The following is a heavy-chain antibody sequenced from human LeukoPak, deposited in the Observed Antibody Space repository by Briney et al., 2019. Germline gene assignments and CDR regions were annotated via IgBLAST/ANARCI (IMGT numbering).Heavy chain of an antibody. CDR2: IFYTGGT. V-gene: IGHV4-59*08. J-gene: IGHJ4*02. CDR1: GGSMSPYY. CDR3: ARLGFCRGDNCLDDY. Sequence: SETLSLTCTVSGGSMSPYYWSWMRQPPGKGPEYVGYIFYTGGTNYNPSLKRRVTVSLDTSKNQFSLKRSSVTATDTAVYYCARLGFCRGDNCLDDYWGQGTLVTVSS. D-gene: IGHD2-15*01.